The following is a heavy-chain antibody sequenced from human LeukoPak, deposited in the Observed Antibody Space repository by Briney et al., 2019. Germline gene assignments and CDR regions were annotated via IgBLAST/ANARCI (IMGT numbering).Heavy chain of an antibody. V-gene: IGHV4-61*02. CDR3: ARDSLAYVTDY. Sequence: PSQTLSLTCTVSGGSISSGSYYWSWIRQPAGKGLEWIGRIYTSGSTNYNPPLKSRVTISVDTTKNQFSLKLSSVTAADTAVYYCARDSLAYVTDYWGQGTLVTVSS. CDR2: IYTSGST. J-gene: IGHJ4*02. CDR1: GGSISSGSYY. D-gene: IGHD2-21*01.